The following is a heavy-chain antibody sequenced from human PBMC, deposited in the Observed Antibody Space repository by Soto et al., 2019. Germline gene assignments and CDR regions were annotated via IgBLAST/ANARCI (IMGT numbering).Heavy chain of an antibody. V-gene: IGHV4-34*01. CDR1: GGSFSGYQ. Sequence: QVQLQQWGAGLLKPSWTLSLTCAVYGGSFSGYQWTWIRQTPGKGLEWIGEIKDSGNINYNQSLKSRVAILGDPAKKHFSLKLSSVTAADTAVYYCARGLILWFGELSRRGGYYYYVDVWGKGTTVTVSS. CDR3: ARGLILWFGELSRRGGYYYYVDV. D-gene: IGHD3-10*01. CDR2: IKDSGNI. J-gene: IGHJ6*03.